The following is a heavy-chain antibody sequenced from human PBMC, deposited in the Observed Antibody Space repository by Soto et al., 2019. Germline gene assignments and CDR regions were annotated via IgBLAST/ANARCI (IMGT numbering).Heavy chain of an antibody. D-gene: IGHD3-3*01. CDR2: ISGSGGST. Sequence: GGSLRLSCAASGFTFSSYAMSWVRQAPGKGLEWVSAISGSGGSTYYADSVKGRFTISRDNSRNTLYLQMNSLRAEDTAVYYCAKGSRITIFGVAYGMDVWGQGTTVTVSS. J-gene: IGHJ6*02. CDR1: GFTFSSYA. V-gene: IGHV3-23*01. CDR3: AKGSRITIFGVAYGMDV.